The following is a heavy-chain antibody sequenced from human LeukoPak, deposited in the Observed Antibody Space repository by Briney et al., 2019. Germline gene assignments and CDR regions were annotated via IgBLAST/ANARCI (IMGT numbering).Heavy chain of an antibody. CDR1: GFTFSSYA. D-gene: IGHD2-2*01. J-gene: IGHJ4*02. CDR3: AKDDCSSTSCFHWYY. Sequence: GGSLRLSCAASGFTFSSYAMSWVRQAPGKGLEWVSAISGSGGSTFYADSVEGRFTISRDNSKNTLYLQMNSLRAEDTAVYYCAKDDCSSTSCFHWYYWGQGTLVTVSS. CDR2: ISGSGGST. V-gene: IGHV3-23*01.